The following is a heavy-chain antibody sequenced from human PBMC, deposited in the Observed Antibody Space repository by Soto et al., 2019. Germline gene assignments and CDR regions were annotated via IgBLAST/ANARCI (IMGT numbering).Heavy chain of an antibody. CDR2: IYPGDSDT. Sequence: GESLKISCKGSGYSFTSYWSGWVRQMPGKGLEWMGIIYPGDSDTRYSPSFQGQVTISADKSISTAYLQWSRLRSDDTAVYYCVRVVAIPGYPDYWGQGTLVTVSS. J-gene: IGHJ4*02. V-gene: IGHV5-51*01. D-gene: IGHD5-12*01. CDR3: VRVVAIPGYPDY. CDR1: GYSFTSYW.